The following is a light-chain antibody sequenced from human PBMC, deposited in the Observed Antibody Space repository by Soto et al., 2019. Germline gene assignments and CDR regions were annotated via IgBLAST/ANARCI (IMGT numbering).Light chain of an antibody. Sequence: DIQMSQCPSTLSASVGDRITITCRASPRASAWVVWSQQKPARAPTVVIYDASSLASGVPSWFAGSRSGTEFTLTINSLQPDDSATYYFQQYNNFPGTFGQGTKVDIK. CDR1: PRASAW. J-gene: IGKJ1*01. CDR2: DAS. V-gene: IGKV1-5*01. CDR3: QQYNNFPGT.